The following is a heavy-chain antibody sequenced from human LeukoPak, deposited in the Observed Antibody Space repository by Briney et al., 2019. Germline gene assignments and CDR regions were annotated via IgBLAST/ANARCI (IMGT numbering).Heavy chain of an antibody. Sequence: SETLSLTCTVSGGSISSSSYYWGWIRQPPGKGLESIGTIYYSGSTYYNPSLKSRVTISVDTSKNQFSLKLSSVTAADTAVYYCARGGILDDAFDIWGQGTMVTVSS. CDR2: IYYSGST. V-gene: IGHV4-39*07. D-gene: IGHD1-1*01. J-gene: IGHJ3*02. CDR3: ARGGILDDAFDI. CDR1: GGSISSSSYY.